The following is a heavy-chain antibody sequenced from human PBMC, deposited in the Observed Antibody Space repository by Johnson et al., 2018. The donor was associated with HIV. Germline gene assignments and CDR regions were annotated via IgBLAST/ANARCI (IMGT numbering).Heavy chain of an antibody. V-gene: IGHV3-33*01. J-gene: IGHJ3*02. D-gene: IGHD3-22*01. CDR2: IWYDGSKG. Sequence: QVQLVESGGGVVQPGRSLRLSCAASGFTFSSYGMHWVRQAPGKGLEWVAVIWYDGSKGYYGDFVKGRFTISRDNSKNTLYLQMNSLRAEDTAVYYCAREVNAFDIWGQGTVVTVSS. CDR1: GFTFSSYG. CDR3: AREVNAFDI.